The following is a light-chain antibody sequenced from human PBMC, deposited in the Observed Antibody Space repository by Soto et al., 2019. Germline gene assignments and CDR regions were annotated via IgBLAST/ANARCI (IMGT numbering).Light chain of an antibody. V-gene: IGLV4-69*01. J-gene: IGLJ2*01. CDR3: QTWGTGKEVV. Sequence: QTVVTQSSSASASLGASVKLTCTLSSGHSSYAIAWHQQQPEKGPRYLMKLNSDGSHSKGDGIPDRFSGSSSGAERYLTISSLQSEDEADYYCQTWGTGKEVVFGGGTKLTVL. CDR1: SGHSSYA. CDR2: LNSDGSH.